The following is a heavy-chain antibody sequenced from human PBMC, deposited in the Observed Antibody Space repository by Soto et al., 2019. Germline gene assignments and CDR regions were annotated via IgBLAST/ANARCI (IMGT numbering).Heavy chain of an antibody. D-gene: IGHD1-7*01. CDR1: GGSISSNNW. V-gene: IGHV4-4*02. J-gene: IGHJ4*02. Sequence: SETLSLTCTVSGGSISSNNWWTWVRQPPGQGLEWIGEIYRTGSTNYNPSLKSRVTISLDKSENQFSLKVTSLTAADTAVYYCASRDPGTSVDYWGQGTLVTVSS. CDR2: IYRTGST. CDR3: ASRDPGTSVDY.